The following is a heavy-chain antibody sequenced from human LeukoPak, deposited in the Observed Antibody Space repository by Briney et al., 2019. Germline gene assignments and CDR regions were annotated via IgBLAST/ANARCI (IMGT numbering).Heavy chain of an antibody. V-gene: IGHV4-59*01. J-gene: IGHJ4*02. Sequence: SETLSLTCSVSGGSITSYYWSWIRQPPGKGLEWIGYISYNGSTDYNPSLKSRVTISVDTSKNQFSLNLSYVTAADTALYYCVRESGPRYYFDYWGQGTLVTVSS. CDR3: VRESGPRYYFDY. CDR2: ISYNGST. D-gene: IGHD3-3*01. CDR1: GGSITSYY.